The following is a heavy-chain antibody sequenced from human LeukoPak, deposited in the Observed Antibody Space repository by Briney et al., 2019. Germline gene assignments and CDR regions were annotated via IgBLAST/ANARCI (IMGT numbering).Heavy chain of an antibody. CDR3: ARGDGYNY. D-gene: IGHD5-24*01. Sequence: TSETLSLTCTVSGGSISSSSYYWGWIRRPPGKGLEWIGNIYHSGSTYYNPSLKSRLTLSVYTSKNEFSHKLTSVTAADPALYCCARGDGYNYWGQGNLVTVSS. J-gene: IGHJ4*02. CDR2: IYHSGST. V-gene: IGHV4-39*07. CDR1: GGSISSSSYY.